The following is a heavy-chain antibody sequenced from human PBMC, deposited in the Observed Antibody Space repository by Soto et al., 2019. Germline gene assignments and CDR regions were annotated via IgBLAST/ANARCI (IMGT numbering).Heavy chain of an antibody. D-gene: IGHD6-13*01. CDR3: ARGAAAAGLTDC. J-gene: IGHJ4*02. CDR2: IYHTGTT. Sequence: QVQLQESGPGLVKPSGTLSLTCAVSGGSISSNNWWSWVRQPPGKGLEWIGEIYHTGTTNYNPSLKSRVTLSVDRSKNQFSLKLSSVTAADTAMYYCARGAAAAGLTDCWGQGTLVTVSS. CDR1: GGSISSNNW. V-gene: IGHV4-4*02.